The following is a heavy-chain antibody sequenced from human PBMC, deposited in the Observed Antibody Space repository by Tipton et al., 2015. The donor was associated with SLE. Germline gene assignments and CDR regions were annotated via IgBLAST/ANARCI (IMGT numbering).Heavy chain of an antibody. J-gene: IGHJ3*02. D-gene: IGHD7-27*01. Sequence: SLRLSCAASGFTFSRHWMTWVRQAPGKGLEWVANINQDGSEKYYVDSVKGRFTISRDNAKDSLDLQMNSLRVEDTAVYYCAAEGNWGSGIGTFDMWGQGTMVTVSS. CDR2: INQDGSEK. V-gene: IGHV3-7*01. CDR3: AAEGNWGSGIGTFDM. CDR1: GFTFSRHW.